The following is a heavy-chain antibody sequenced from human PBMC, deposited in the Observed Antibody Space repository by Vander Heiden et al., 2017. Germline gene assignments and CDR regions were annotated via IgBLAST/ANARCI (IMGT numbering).Heavy chain of an antibody. V-gene: IGHV3-23*01. CDR1: GFTFSNYA. J-gene: IGHJ5*02. D-gene: IGHD3-9*01. CDR3: AKGDYDILT. CDR2: ISGSGGST. Sequence: EVQLLESGGDLVQPGGSLSLSCAASGFTFSNYAMSWVRQAPGKGLEWVSGISGSGGSTFYADSVKGRFTISRDNSKNTLYLQVNSLRAEDTAVYYCAKGDYDILTWGQGTLVTVSS.